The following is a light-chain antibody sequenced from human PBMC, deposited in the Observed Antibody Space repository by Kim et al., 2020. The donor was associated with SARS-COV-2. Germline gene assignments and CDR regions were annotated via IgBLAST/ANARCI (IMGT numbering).Light chain of an antibody. J-gene: IGKJ1*01. CDR2: SAS. Sequence: SSGDRATLSCRASQSRSSNSLASYQQKPGQAPRLLIYSASSRAAGIPDRLIGSGSGTDFTHPISRLEPEDFAIYYCQQYEGSSKTFGRGTKVDIK. V-gene: IGKV3-20*01. CDR1: QSRSSNS. CDR3: QQYEGSSKT.